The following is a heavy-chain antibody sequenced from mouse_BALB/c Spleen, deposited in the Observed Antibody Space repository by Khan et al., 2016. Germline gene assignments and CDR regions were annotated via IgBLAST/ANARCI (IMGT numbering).Heavy chain of an antibody. V-gene: IGHV1S137*01. Sequence: QVQLQQSGAELVRPGVSVKISCKGSGYTFTDYAIHWVKQSHAKSLEWIGVISTYYGDTSYNQKFEGKATMTVDKSSSTAYVELARLTSEDSAIYYCAREGLNYDYAMDYWGQGTLVTVSS. CDR2: ISTYYGDT. CDR3: AREGLNYDYAMDY. CDR1: GYTFTDYA. D-gene: IGHD2-1*01. J-gene: IGHJ4*01.